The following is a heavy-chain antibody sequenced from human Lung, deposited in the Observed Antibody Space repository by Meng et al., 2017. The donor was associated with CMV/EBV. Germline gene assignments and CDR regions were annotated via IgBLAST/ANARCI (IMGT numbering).Heavy chain of an antibody. Sequence: GGSLRLSCKGSGYSFTSYWIGWVRQMPGKGLEWMGIIYPGDSDTRYSPSFQGQVTISADKSISTAYLQWSSLKASDTAMYYCARELSSSSYYYGMDVWGQGTTVXVSS. CDR1: GYSFTSYW. D-gene: IGHD6-6*01. CDR3: ARELSSSSYYYGMDV. V-gene: IGHV5-51*01. CDR2: IYPGDSDT. J-gene: IGHJ6*02.